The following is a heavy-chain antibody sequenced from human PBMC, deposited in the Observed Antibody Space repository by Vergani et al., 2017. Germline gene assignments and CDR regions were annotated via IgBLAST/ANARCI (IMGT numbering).Heavy chain of an antibody. CDR2: IIPILGIA. Sequence: QVQLVQSGAEVKKPGSSVKVSCKASGGTFSSYTISWVRQAPGQGLEWMGRIIPILGIANYAQKFQGRVTITADKSTSTAYMELSSLRSEDTAVYYCAREDGYSSSWYRYYGMDVWGQGTTVTVSS. CDR3: AREDGYSSSWYRYYGMDV. D-gene: IGHD6-13*01. J-gene: IGHJ6*02. V-gene: IGHV1-69*08. CDR1: GGTFSSYT.